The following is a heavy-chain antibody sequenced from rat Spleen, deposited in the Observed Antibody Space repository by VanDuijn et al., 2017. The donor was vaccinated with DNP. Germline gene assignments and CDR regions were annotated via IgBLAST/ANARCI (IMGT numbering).Heavy chain of an antibody. Sequence: EVQLVESGGGLLQPGRSRKLSCAASGFIFSNYYMAWVCQAPTKGLEWVASISTGGGNTYYRDSVKGRFTISRDNAKNTLYLQMNSLRSEDTATYYCARQAGPYWYFDFWGPGTMVTVSS. D-gene: IGHD4-6*01. J-gene: IGHJ1*01. CDR1: GFIFSNYY. CDR3: ARQAGPYWYFDF. CDR2: ISTGGGNT. V-gene: IGHV5S23*01.